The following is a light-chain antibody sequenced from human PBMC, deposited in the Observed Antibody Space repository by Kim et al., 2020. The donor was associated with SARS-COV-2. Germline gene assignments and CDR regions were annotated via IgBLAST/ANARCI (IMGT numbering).Light chain of an antibody. CDR1: QNIRSY. CDR3: QQRNTWPS. J-gene: IGKJ4*01. Sequence: SLPPGEGATLSCRASQNIRSYLAWYQQRPGQAPRLLIYDASTRVTGIPARFSGSGSGTDFTLSISSLEPEDFAVYYCQQRNTWPSFGGGTKVDIK. CDR2: DAS. V-gene: IGKV3-11*01.